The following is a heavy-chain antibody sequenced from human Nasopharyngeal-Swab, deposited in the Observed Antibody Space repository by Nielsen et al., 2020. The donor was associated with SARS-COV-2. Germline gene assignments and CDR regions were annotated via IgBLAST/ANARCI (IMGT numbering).Heavy chain of an antibody. J-gene: IGHJ4*02. D-gene: IGHD2-2*01. CDR2: IYYSGST. Sequence: SETLSLTCTVSGGSISSSSYYWGWIRQPPGKGLEWIGSIYYSGSTNYNPSLKSRVTISVDTSKNQFSLKLSSVTAADTAVYYCARGPQAAAIRDLDYWGQGTLVTVSS. V-gene: IGHV4-39*07. CDR1: GGSISSSSYY. CDR3: ARGPQAAAIRDLDY.